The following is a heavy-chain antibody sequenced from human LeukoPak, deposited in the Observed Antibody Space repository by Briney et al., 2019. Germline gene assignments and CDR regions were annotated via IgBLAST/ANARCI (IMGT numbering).Heavy chain of an antibody. CDR1: GFTVSSNY. D-gene: IGHD5-18*01. V-gene: IGHV3-53*01. CDR3: ARDGYGYGRGYMDV. CDR2: IYSGGST. Sequence: GGSLRLSCAASGFTVSSNYMSWVRQAPGKGLEWVSIIYSGGSTFYADSVKGRFTISRDSSKNTLYLQMNSLRAEDTAVYYCARDGYGYGRGYMDVWGKGTTVTVSS. J-gene: IGHJ6*03.